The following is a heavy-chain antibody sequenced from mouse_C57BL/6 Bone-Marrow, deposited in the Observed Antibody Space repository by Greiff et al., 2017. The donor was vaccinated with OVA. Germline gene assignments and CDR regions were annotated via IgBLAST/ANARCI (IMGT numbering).Heavy chain of an antibody. D-gene: IGHD2-1*01. J-gene: IGHJ4*01. CDR3: ARRGGNFYYAMDY. CDR2: ISGGGGNT. V-gene: IGHV5-9*01. CDR1: GFTFSSYT. Sequence: EVKLVESGGGLVKPGGSLKLSCAASGFTFSSYTMSWVRQTPEKRLEWVATISGGGGNTYYPDSVKGRFPISRDNAKNTLYLQMSSLRSEDTALYYCARRGGNFYYAMDYWGQGTSVTVSS.